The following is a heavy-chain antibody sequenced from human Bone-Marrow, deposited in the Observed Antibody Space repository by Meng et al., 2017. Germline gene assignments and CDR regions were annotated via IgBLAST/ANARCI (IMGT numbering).Heavy chain of an antibody. V-gene: IGHV3-33*01. CDR3: ARDYGDYGFHDAFDI. Sequence: GGSLRLSCAASGFTFSSYGMHWVRQAPGKGLGWVAVIWYDGSNKYYADSVKGRFTISRDNSKNTLYLQMNSLRAEDTAVYYCARDYGDYGFHDAFDIWGQGTMVTVS. D-gene: IGHD4-17*01. CDR1: GFTFSSYG. CDR2: IWYDGSNK. J-gene: IGHJ3*02.